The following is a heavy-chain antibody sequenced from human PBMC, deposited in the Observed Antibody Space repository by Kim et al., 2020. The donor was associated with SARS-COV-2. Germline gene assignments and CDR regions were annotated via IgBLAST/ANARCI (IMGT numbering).Heavy chain of an antibody. CDR1: GFTFSSYG. CDR3: AKDGVIVTIFGVVIIRPYNWFDP. J-gene: IGHJ5*02. Sequence: GGSLRLSCAASGFTFSSYGMHWVRQAPGKGLEWVAVISYDGSNKYYADSVKGRFTISRDNSKNTLYLQMNSLRAEDTAVYYCAKDGVIVTIFGVVIIRPYNWFDPWGQGTLVTVSS. V-gene: IGHV3-30*18. CDR2: ISYDGSNK. D-gene: IGHD3-3*01.